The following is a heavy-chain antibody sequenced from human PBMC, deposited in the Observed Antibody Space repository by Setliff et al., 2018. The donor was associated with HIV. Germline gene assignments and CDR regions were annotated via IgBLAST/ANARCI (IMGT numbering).Heavy chain of an antibody. V-gene: IGHV3-23*01. J-gene: IGHJ5*02. CDR3: AKELAASGLGYFDP. CDR2: ILSTGERT. D-gene: IGHD3-22*01. CDR1: GFTFSNYA. Sequence: GESLKISCKGSGFTFSNYAMSWVRQAPGEGLEWVSAILSTGERTFYADSVKGRFTISRDNSKNTVYLQMNSLRAEDTAEYYCAKELAASGLGYFDPWGRGILVTVSS.